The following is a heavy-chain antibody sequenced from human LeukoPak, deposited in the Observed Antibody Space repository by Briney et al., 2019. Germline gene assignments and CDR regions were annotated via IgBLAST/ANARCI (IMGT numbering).Heavy chain of an antibody. CDR3: ARDSGHYYGSGSYSYWFDP. V-gene: IGHV4-34*01. J-gene: IGHJ5*02. D-gene: IGHD3-10*01. Sequence: PSETLSLTCAVYGGSFSGYYWSWIRQPPGKGLEWIGEINHSGSTNYNPSLKSRVTISVDTSKNQFSLKLSSVTAADTAVYYCARDSGHYYGSGSYSYWFDPWGQGTLVTVSS. CDR2: INHSGST. CDR1: GGSFSGYY.